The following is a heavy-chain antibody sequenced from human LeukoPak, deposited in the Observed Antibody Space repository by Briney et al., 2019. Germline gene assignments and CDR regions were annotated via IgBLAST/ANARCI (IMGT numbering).Heavy chain of an antibody. V-gene: IGHV1-69*13. CDR2: IIPIFGTA. J-gene: IGHJ6*03. Sequence: SVKVSCKASGGTFSSYAISWVRQAPGQGLEWMGGIIPIFGTANYAQKFQGRVTITADESTSTAYMELSSLRSEDTAVYYCARGPESANYMDVWGKGTTVAVSS. CDR3: ARGPESANYMDV. D-gene: IGHD1-14*01. CDR1: GGTFSSYA.